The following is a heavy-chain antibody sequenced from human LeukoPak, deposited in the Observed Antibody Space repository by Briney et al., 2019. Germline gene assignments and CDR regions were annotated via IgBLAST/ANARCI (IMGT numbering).Heavy chain of an antibody. D-gene: IGHD4-17*01. CDR3: AKIPYGDYVLDYYYYMDV. J-gene: IGHJ6*03. V-gene: IGHV3-30*02. CDR2: IRYDGSKK. CDR1: GFAFRSHA. Sequence: GGSLRLSCTASGFAFRSHAMHWVRQTPGKGLEWVAFIRYDGSKKFYADSVKGRFTISRDNSKNTLYLQMYSLRAEDTAVYYCAKIPYGDYVLDYYYYMDVWGKGTTVTISS.